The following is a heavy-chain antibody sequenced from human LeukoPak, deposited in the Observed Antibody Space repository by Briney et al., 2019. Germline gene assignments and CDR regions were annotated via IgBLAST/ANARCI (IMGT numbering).Heavy chain of an antibody. CDR1: GFSFSSYG. CDR2: ISYDGSNK. CDR3: AKVGAYVATIADGMDV. D-gene: IGHD5-12*01. Sequence: GGSPRLSCAASGFSFSSYGMHWAGQDPGKGLEWVAVISYDGSNKYYADSVKGRSTISRDNSKNTLYLQMNSLRAEDTAVYYCAKVGAYVATIADGMDVWGKGTTVTVSS. J-gene: IGHJ6*04. V-gene: IGHV3-30*18.